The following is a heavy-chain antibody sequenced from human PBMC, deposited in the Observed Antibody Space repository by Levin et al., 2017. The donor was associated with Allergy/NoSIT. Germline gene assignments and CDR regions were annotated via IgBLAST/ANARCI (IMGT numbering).Heavy chain of an antibody. CDR1: GFTFSSYG. J-gene: IGHJ4*02. Sequence: PGESLKISCAASGFTFSSYGMHWVRQAPGKGLEWVAVIASDGRDKKSADSVKGRFTISRDNSKKILYLQMNSLKTEDTAVYYCAKDGSIAAAKYFFDSWGQGTLVTVSS. D-gene: IGHD6-13*01. CDR2: IASDGRDK. CDR3: AKDGSIAAAKYFFDS. V-gene: IGHV3-30*18.